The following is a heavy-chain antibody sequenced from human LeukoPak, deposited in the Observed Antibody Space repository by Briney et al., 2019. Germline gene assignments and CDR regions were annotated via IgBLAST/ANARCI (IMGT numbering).Heavy chain of an antibody. CDR1: GGSFSGYY. V-gene: IGHV4-34*01. Sequence: SETLSLTCAVYGGSFSGYYWSWIRQPPGRGLEWIGEINHSGSTNCNPSLKSRVTISVDTSKNQFSLKLSSVTAADTAVYYCAREVTMIVGAFDIWGQGTMVTVSS. CDR2: INHSGST. D-gene: IGHD3-22*01. CDR3: AREVTMIVGAFDI. J-gene: IGHJ3*02.